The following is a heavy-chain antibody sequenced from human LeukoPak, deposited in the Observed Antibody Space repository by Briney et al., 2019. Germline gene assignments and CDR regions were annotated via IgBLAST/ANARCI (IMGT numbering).Heavy chain of an antibody. D-gene: IGHD2-15*01. CDR3: ARGAVTVVAATL. J-gene: IGHJ4*02. CDR2: ITGSGGDT. Sequence: GGSLRLSCAASGFTFSSFGMNWVRQGPEKGLEWVSSITGSGGDTHYADSVKGRFTISRDNSKNTLYLKTNRLRAEDTAVYYCARGAVTVVAATLWGQGTLVTVSS. CDR1: GFTFSSFG. V-gene: IGHV3-23*01.